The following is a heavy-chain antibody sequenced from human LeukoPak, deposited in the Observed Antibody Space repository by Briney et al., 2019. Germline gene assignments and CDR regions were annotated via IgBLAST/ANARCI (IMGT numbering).Heavy chain of an antibody. CDR3: ARAQLGSSWPHGQGCYFDY. J-gene: IGHJ4*02. Sequence: TSETLSLTCAVYGGSFSGYYWSWIRQPPRKGLEWIGEINHSGGTNYNPSLKSRVTISVDTSKNQFSLKLSSVTAADTAVYYCARAQLGSSWPHGQGCYFDYWGQGTLVTVSS. D-gene: IGHD6-13*01. V-gene: IGHV4-34*01. CDR1: GGSFSGYY. CDR2: INHSGGT.